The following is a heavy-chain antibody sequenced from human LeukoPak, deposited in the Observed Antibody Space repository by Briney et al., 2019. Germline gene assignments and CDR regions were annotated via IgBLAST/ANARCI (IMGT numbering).Heavy chain of an antibody. CDR2: ISSSSSTI. CDR1: GFTLRTYR. V-gene: IGHV3-48*04. CDR3: ARRYCGGGSCYDTFDI. J-gene: IGHJ3*02. Sequence: GGSLRLSCAASGFTLRTYRMNWVRQAPGKGLEWVSYISSSSSTIYYADSVKGRFTISRDNAKNSLYLQMNSLRAEDTAVYYCARRYCGGGSCYDTFDIWAKGQWSPSLQ. D-gene: IGHD2-15*01.